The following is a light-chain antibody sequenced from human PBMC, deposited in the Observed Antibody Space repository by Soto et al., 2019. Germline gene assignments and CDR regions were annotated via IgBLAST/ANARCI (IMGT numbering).Light chain of an antibody. V-gene: IGKV1-5*03. CDR1: QSISSW. CDR2: KAS. Sequence: DIQMTQSPSTLSASVGDRVTITCRASQSISSWLAWYQQKPGKAPNLLIYKASSLESGVPSRCSGSGSGTEFTVTISSLQPGDFATYYCQQYNSYPLTFGGGTKVEIK. CDR3: QQYNSYPLT. J-gene: IGKJ4*01.